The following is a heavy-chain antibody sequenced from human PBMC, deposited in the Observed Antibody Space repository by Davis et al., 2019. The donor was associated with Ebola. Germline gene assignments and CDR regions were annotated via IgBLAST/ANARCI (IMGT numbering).Heavy chain of an antibody. V-gene: IGHV4-31*03. Sequence: PSETLSLTCTVSGGSISSGGYYWSWIRQHPGKGLEWIGYIYYSGSTYYNPSLKSRVTISVDTSKNQFSLKLSSVTAADTAVYYCARGIGADSSSWPVGGVDPWGQGTLVTVSS. J-gene: IGHJ5*02. CDR3: ARGIGADSSSWPVGGVDP. CDR1: GGSISSGGYY. D-gene: IGHD6-13*01. CDR2: IYYSGST.